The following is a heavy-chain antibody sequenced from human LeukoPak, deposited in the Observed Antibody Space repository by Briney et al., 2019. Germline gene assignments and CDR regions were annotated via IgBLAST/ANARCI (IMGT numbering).Heavy chain of an antibody. V-gene: IGHV4-39*07. CDR1: GGSISSSSYY. Sequence: SETLSLTCTVSGGSISSSSYYWGWIRQPPGKGLEWIGSIYYSGSTYYNPSLKSRVTISVDTSKNQFSLKLSSVTAADTAVYYCARDKYSSSWYDLGVGYYYYMDVWGKGTTVTVSS. CDR2: IYYSGST. D-gene: IGHD6-13*01. J-gene: IGHJ6*03. CDR3: ARDKYSSSWYDLGVGYYYYMDV.